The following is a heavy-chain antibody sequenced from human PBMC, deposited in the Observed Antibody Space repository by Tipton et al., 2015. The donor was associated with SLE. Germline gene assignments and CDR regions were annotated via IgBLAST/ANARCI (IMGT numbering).Heavy chain of an antibody. Sequence: SLRLSCAASGFTFSSYSMNWVRQAPGKGLEWVSYISSSSSTIYYADSVKGRFTISRDNAKNSLYLQMNSLRAEDTAVYYCAREGGSYYRDAFDIWGQGTMVTVSS. V-gene: IGHV3-48*01. CDR3: AREGGSYYRDAFDI. D-gene: IGHD1-26*01. CDR1: GFTFSSYS. CDR2: ISSSSSTI. J-gene: IGHJ3*02.